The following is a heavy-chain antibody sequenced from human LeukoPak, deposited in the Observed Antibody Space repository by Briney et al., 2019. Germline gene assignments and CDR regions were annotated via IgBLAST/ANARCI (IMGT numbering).Heavy chain of an antibody. CDR2: INPSGGST. CDR1: GYTLTSYY. CDR3: ARDRDGDYVGSYYGMDV. J-gene: IGHJ6*02. V-gene: IGHV1-46*01. Sequence: GASVKVSCKASGYTLTSYYMHWVRQAPGQGLEWMGIINPSGGSTSYAQKFQGRVTMTRDTSTSTVYMELSSLRSEDTAVYYCARDRDGDYVGSYYGMDVWGQGTTVTVSS. D-gene: IGHD4-17*01.